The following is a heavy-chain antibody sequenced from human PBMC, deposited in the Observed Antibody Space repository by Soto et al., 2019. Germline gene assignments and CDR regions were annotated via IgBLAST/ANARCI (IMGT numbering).Heavy chain of an antibody. CDR1: GFTFSSYG. D-gene: IGHD3-10*01. CDR3: ASRVTMVRGVIEPYYYGMDV. J-gene: IGHJ6*02. V-gene: IGHV3-33*01. CDR2: IWYDGSNK. Sequence: GGSLRLSCAASGFTFSSYGMHWVRQAPGKGLEWVAVIWYDGSNKYYADSVKGRFTISRDNSKNTLYLQMNSLRAEDTAVYYCASRVTMVRGVIEPYYYGMDVWGQGTTVTVSS.